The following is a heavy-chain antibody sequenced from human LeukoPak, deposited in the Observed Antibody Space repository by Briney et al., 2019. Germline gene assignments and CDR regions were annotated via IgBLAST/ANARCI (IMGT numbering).Heavy chain of an antibody. V-gene: IGHV4-61*09. D-gene: IGHD6-25*01. CDR2: LYTSGST. J-gene: IGHJ4*02. CDR3: ARDGGYRRGYFDY. CDR1: GGSISSGSYY. Sequence: NPSETLSLTCTVSGGSISSGSYYWSWIRQPAGKGLEWIGHLYTSGSTYYSPSLNSRITISVDTSKNQFSLRLSSVTAADTAVYYCARDGGYRRGYFDYWGQGTLVTVSP.